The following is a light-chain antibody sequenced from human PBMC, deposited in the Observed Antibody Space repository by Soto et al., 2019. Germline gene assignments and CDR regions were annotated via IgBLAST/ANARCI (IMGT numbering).Light chain of an antibody. J-gene: IGLJ2*01. V-gene: IGLV2-14*01. Sequence: QSALTQPASVSGSPGQSITISCTGTSSDVGGYNYVSWYQQYPGKAPKLIIYEVINRPSGVSNRFSGSKSGNTASLTISGLQAEDEADYYCSSYTGGSTREVVFGGGTQLTVL. CDR2: EVI. CDR1: SSDVGGYNY. CDR3: SSYTGGSTREVV.